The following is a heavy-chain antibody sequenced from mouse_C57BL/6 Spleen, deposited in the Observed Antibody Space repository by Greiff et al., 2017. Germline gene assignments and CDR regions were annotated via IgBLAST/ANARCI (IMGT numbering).Heavy chain of an antibody. V-gene: IGHV2-2*01. J-gene: IGHJ1*03. CDR3: ARSPYGSSPSYWYFDV. CDR1: GFSLTSYG. CDR2: IWSGGST. Sequence: QVQLKQSGPGLVQPSQSLSITCTVSGFSLTSYGVHWVRQSPGKGLEWLGVIWSGGSTDYNAAFISRLSISKDNSKSQVFFKMNSLQADDTAIYYCARSPYGSSPSYWYFDVWGTGTTVTVSS. D-gene: IGHD1-1*01.